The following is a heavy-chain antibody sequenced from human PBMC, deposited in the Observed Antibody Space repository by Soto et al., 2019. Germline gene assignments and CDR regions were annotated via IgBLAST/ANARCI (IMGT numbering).Heavy chain of an antibody. CDR2: IYPGDSDT. J-gene: IGHJ6*02. D-gene: IGHD6-13*01. CDR3: ARPRSSSRNYYGMDV. CDR1: GCSCISYW. Sequence: HGESLKISFKGSGCSCISYWIGWVRQITGKGLEWMGIIYPGDSDTRYSPSFQGQVTISADKSLSTAYLQWSSLKASDTAMYYCARPRSSSRNYYGMDVWGQGTTVTVSS. V-gene: IGHV5-51*01.